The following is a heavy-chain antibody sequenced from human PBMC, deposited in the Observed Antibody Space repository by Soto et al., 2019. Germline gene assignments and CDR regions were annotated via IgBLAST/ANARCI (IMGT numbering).Heavy chain of an antibody. CDR1: GFTFSSYA. CDR2: IRGSGFST. D-gene: IGHD3-3*01. V-gene: IGHV3-23*01. J-gene: IGHJ6*02. CDR3: AEAQYDFWSGPRMGG. Sequence: GGSLRLSCAASGFTFSSYAMTWVRQAPGKGLEWVSGIRGSGFSTYYADSVKGRCTISRDNSKNTLYLQMNSLRVEDTAVYYCAEAQYDFWSGPRMGGWGQGTTVTVCS.